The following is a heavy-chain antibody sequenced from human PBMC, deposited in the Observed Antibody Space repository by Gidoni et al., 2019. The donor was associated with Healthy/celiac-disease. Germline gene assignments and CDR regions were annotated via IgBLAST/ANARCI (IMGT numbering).Heavy chain of an antibody. Sequence: QVQLQESGPGLVKPSPTLSLTCTVSGGSISTVGSYWSWIRQHPGKGLEWIGYIYYSGSTYYNPSLKSRVTISVDTSKNQFSLKLSSVTAADTAVYYCARDQFRSYDYVWGSYRSEGFDPWGQGTLVTVSS. CDR3: ARDQFRSYDYVWGSYRSEGFDP. CDR2: IYYSGST. CDR1: GGSISTVGSY. D-gene: IGHD3-16*02. V-gene: IGHV4-31*03. J-gene: IGHJ5*02.